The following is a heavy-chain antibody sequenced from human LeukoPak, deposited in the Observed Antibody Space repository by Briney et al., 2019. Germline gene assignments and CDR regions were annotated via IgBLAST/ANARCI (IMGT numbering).Heavy chain of an antibody. Sequence: SVKVSCKASGGTFSSYTISWVRQAPGQGLEWMGRIIPILGIANYAQKFQGRVTITADKSTSTAYMELSSLRSEDTAVYYCARERGVYYDSSGYFGYWGQGTLVTVSS. J-gene: IGHJ4*02. CDR2: IIPILGIA. D-gene: IGHD3-22*01. CDR3: ARERGVYYDSSGYFGY. V-gene: IGHV1-69*04. CDR1: GGTFSSYT.